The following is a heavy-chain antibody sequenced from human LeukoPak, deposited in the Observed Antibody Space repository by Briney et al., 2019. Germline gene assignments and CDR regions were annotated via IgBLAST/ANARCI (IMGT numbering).Heavy chain of an antibody. Sequence: GGSLRLSCAASGFTFSSYEMNWVRQAPGKGLEWVSYISSSGSTIYYADSVKGRFTISRDNAKNSLYLQMNSLRAEDTAVYYCARGPRGVAHNPDYWGQGTLVTVSS. J-gene: IGHJ4*02. V-gene: IGHV3-48*03. CDR3: ARGPRGVAHNPDY. CDR2: ISSSGSTI. D-gene: IGHD1-1*01. CDR1: GFTFSSYE.